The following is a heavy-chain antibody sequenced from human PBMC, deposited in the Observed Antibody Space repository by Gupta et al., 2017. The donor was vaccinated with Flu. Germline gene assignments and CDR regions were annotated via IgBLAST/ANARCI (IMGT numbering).Heavy chain of an antibody. CDR3: TRRGTTICRVGSFDY. V-gene: IGHV4-39*01. CDR2: IHYSGSA. J-gene: IGHJ4*02. D-gene: IGHD5-24*01. CDR1: GESISDDDYY. Sequence: QLQLQESGPGLVKPSATLSLTCTFYGESISDDDYYWGWVRQPPGKGLEWIGSIHYSGSAHYNNPLNSRGTFTMATSNNFSLWLDSVTAADTAVYNCTRRGTTICRVGSFDYWGQGTLVTVSS.